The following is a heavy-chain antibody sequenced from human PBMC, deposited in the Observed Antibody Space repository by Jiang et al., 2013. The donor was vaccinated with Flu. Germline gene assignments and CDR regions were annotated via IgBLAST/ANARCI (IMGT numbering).Heavy chain of an antibody. V-gene: IGHV3-48*03. CDR2: ISSSGSTI. Sequence: VQLLESGGGLVQPGGSLRLSCAASGFTFSSYEMNWVRQAPGKGLEWVSYISSSGSTIYYADSVKGRFTISRDNAKNSLYLQMNSLRAEDTAVYYCARALEKRGGGGPLYYGMDVWGQGDHGHRLL. CDR1: GFTFSSYE. D-gene: IGHD3-16*01. J-gene: IGHJ6*02. CDR3: ARALEKRGGGGPLYYGMDV.